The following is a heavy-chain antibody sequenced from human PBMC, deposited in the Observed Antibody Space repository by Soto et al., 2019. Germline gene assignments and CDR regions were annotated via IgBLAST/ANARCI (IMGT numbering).Heavy chain of an antibody. CDR3: ARPIRGPRKFNGMDV. J-gene: IGHJ6*02. CDR2: IERDDDDK. V-gene: IGHV2-70*13. D-gene: IGHD1-20*01. CDR1: GFSITSPGMS. Sequence: SGPTLVNPTETLTLTCTFSGFSITSPGMSVSWIRQPPGRALEWLALIERDDDDKYYSTSLKTRLTISKDTRKNQVVLTMANMDPADTATYYCARPIRGPRKFNGMDVWGQGTTVTVSS.